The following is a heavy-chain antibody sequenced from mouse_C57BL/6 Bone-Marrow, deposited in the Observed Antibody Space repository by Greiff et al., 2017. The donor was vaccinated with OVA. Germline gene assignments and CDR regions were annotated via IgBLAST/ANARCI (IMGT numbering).Heavy chain of an antibody. CDR2: IDPSDSYT. CDR1: GYTLTSYW. Sequence: QVQLQQPGAELVKPGTSVKLSCKASGYTLTSYWMQWVKQRPGQGLEWIGEIDPSDSYTNYNQKFKGKATLTVDTSSSTAYMQLSSLTSEDSAVYYCATSDFDYWGQGTTLTVSS. CDR3: ATSDFDY. V-gene: IGHV1-50*01. J-gene: IGHJ2*01.